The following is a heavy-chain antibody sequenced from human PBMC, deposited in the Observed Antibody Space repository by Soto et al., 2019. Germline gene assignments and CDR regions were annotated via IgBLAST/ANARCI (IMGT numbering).Heavy chain of an antibody. Sequence: EVPLLESGGGLVQPGGSLRLSCAASGFTFSSYAMSWVRQAPGKGLEWVSAISGSGGSTYYADSVKGRFTISRDNSNNTLYLQMNSLRAEDTAVYYCAKICGGSCYHIDYWGQGTLVTVSS. V-gene: IGHV3-23*01. J-gene: IGHJ4*02. CDR2: ISGSGGST. CDR3: AKICGGSCYHIDY. D-gene: IGHD2-15*01. CDR1: GFTFSSYA.